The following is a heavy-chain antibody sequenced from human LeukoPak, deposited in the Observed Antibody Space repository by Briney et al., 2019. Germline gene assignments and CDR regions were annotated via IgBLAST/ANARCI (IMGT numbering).Heavy chain of an antibody. J-gene: IGHJ4*02. CDR1: DGSFSGYY. Sequence: PSETLSLTCAVYDGSFSGYYWTWIRQPPGEGLEWIGEVNHSGSTTYTPSLKSRVTISVDTSKNPFSLNLSSVTPADTAVYYCARRFRIHFDYWGQGSLVTVSS. CDR2: VNHSGST. CDR3: ARRFRIHFDY. V-gene: IGHV4-34*01. D-gene: IGHD3-10*01.